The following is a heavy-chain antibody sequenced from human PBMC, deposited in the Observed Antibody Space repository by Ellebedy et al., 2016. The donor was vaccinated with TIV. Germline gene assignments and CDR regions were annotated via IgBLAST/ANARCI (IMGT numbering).Heavy chain of an antibody. V-gene: IGHV4-59*01. CDR1: GGSFSGYS. Sequence: SETLSLTCAVYGGSFSGYSWSWIRQPPGKGLEWIGFLYHSGSTNYNPSLKTRVTISVDTAKNQFSLKLTSVTAADTAVYYCARASYDSSGPDFYYFGLDVWGQGTTVTVS. CDR3: ARASYDSSGPDFYYFGLDV. CDR2: LYHSGST. J-gene: IGHJ6*02. D-gene: IGHD3-22*01.